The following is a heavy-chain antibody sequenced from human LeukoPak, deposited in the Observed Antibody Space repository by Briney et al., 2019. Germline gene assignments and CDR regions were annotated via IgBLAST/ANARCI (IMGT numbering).Heavy chain of an antibody. CDR1: GFTFSSYS. Sequence: GGSLRLSCAASGFTFSSYSMNWVRQAPGRGLEWVSSISSSSSDIYYADSVKGRFTNSRDNAKNSLYLQMNSLRAEDTALYYCARDLHYYVAMDVWGQGTTVTVSS. D-gene: IGHD3-10*02. J-gene: IGHJ6*02. CDR3: ARDLHYYVAMDV. V-gene: IGHV3-21*04. CDR2: ISSSSSDI.